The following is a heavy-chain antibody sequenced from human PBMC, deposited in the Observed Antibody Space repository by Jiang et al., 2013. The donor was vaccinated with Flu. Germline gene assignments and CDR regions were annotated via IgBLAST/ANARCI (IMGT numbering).Heavy chain of an antibody. V-gene: IGHV2-5*02. CDR1: GFSLSTSVVA. D-gene: IGHD6-6*01. Sequence: PTQTLTLTCSFSGFSLSTSVVAVAWIRQPPGKALEWLALIYWDDDKRFTPSLQSRLAITKDASKDQVVLTMTNMDPVDTGTYYCAHWSSSSFPLDFWGQGLLVTVAS. CDR3: AHWSSSSFPLDF. J-gene: IGHJ4*02. CDR2: IYWDDDK.